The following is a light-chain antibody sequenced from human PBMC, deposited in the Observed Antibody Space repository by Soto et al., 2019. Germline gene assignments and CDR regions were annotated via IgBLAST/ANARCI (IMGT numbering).Light chain of an antibody. CDR1: SSDVGGYNF. J-gene: IGLJ2*01. CDR3: SSFAGGNNLL. Sequence: QSALTQAPSASGSPGQSVTISCTGTSSDVGGYNFVSWYQQHPGKAPKLLIYEVSKRPSGVPDRFSGSKSDNTASLTVSGLQAEDEAGYYCSSFAGGNNLLFGGGTKLTVL. CDR2: EVS. V-gene: IGLV2-8*01.